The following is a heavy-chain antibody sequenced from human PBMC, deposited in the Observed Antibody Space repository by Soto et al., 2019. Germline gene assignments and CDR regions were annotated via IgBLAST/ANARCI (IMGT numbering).Heavy chain of an antibody. CDR2: ISGSGGST. CDR3: AKVRAVANRGNWFDP. CDR1: GFTFSSYA. V-gene: IGHV3-23*01. J-gene: IGHJ5*02. Sequence: GSLRLSCAASGFTFSSYAMSWVRQAPGKGLEWVSAISGSGGSTYYADSVKGRFPISRDNSKNTLYLQMNSLRAEDTAVYYCAKVRAVANRGNWFDPWGQGTLVTVSS. D-gene: IGHD6-19*01.